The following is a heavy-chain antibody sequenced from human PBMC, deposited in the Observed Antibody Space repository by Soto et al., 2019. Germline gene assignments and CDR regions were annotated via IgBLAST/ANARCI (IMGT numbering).Heavy chain of an antibody. D-gene: IGHD2-15*01. J-gene: IGHJ4*02. CDR3: ARHTPAISISDH. Sequence: SETLCLTCTVSGGSISSSDYYWGWIRQPPGKGLEWIGNIYYSGSASYNPSLKSRVTISVDTSKNQVSLKLSSVTAADTAVYYCARHTPAISISDHWGQGTLVTVSS. CDR1: GGSISSSDYY. V-gene: IGHV4-39*01. CDR2: IYYSGSA.